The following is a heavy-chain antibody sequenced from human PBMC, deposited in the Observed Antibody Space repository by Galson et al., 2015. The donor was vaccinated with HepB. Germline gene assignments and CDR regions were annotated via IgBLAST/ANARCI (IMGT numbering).Heavy chain of an antibody. CDR3: VRFYGDYVLYFDY. CDR1: GFTFSSYS. V-gene: IGHV3-21*01. Sequence: SLRLSCAASGFTFSSYSMNWVRQAPGKGLEWVSSISSSSSYIYYADSVKGRFTISRDNAKNSLYLQMNSLRAEDTAVYYCVRFYGDYVLYFDYWGQGTLVTVSS. J-gene: IGHJ4*02. D-gene: IGHD4-17*01. CDR2: ISSSSSYI.